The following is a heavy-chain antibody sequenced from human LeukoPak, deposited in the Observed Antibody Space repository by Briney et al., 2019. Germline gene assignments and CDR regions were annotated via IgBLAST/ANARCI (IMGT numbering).Heavy chain of an antibody. J-gene: IGHJ4*02. V-gene: IGHV4-34*01. CDR2: INHSGST. D-gene: IGHD4-23*01. CDR1: GGSFSGYY. CDR3: ARVATVATPSYYFDY. Sequence: PSETLSLTCAVYGGSFSGYYWSWIRQPPGKGLEWIGEINHSGSTNYNPSLKSRVTISVDTSKNQFSLKLSSVTAADTAVYYCARVATVATPSYYFDYWGQGTLVTVSS.